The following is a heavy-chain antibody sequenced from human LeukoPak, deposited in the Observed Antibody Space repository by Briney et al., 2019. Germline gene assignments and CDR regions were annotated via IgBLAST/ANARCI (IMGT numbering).Heavy chain of an antibody. CDR2: IYYSGSA. J-gene: IGHJ4*02. V-gene: IGHV4-59*01. CDR3: ARVQGLWFGELFYFDY. D-gene: IGHD3-10*01. Sequence: SETLSLTCTGSGGFISSYYWGWLRQPRGKGVAGIGCIYYSGSANYNPSLKSRVTISVDTSKNQFSLKLSSVTAADTAVYYCARVQGLWFGELFYFDYWGQGTLVTVSS. CDR1: GGFISSYY.